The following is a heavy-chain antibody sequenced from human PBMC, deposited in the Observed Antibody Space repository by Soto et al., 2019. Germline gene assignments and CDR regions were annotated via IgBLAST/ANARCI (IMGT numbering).Heavy chain of an antibody. CDR1: GGSFSGYY. D-gene: IGHD6-13*01. V-gene: IGHV4-34*01. CDR3: ASTGIAAAVPDWFDP. J-gene: IGHJ5*02. CDR2: INHSGST. Sequence: ASETLSLTCAVYGGSFSGYYWSWIRQPPGKGLEWTGEINHSGSTNYNPSLKSRVTISVDTSKNQFSLKLSSVTAADTAVYYCASTGIAAAVPDWFDPWGQGTLVTVSS.